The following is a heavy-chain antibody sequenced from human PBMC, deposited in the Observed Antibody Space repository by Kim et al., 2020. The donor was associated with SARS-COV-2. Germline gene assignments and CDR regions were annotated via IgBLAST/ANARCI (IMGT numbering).Heavy chain of an antibody. CDR3: ARRPICASGFCYGMDV. J-gene: IGHJ6*02. Sequence: GGSLRLSCAASGFSFSNYGMHWVRQAPGKGLECVSAISIGGSTYYANSVKGRFTISRDNSKNTLYLQMGSLRAEDMAVYYCARRPICASGFCYGMDVWGQGTTVTVSS. CDR2: ISIGGST. V-gene: IGHV3-64*01. CDR1: GFSFSNYG. D-gene: IGHD3-10*01.